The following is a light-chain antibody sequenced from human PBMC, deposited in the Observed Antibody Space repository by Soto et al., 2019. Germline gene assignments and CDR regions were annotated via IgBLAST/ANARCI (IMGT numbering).Light chain of an antibody. J-gene: IGLJ1*01. CDR3: SSCTTSSTLDV. CDR2: EVS. V-gene: IGLV2-14*01. CDR1: NSDVGDYNY. Sequence: QSALTQPASVSGSPGQSITISCTGTNSDVGDYNYVSWYQQHPGKAPKLMIYEVSNRPSGVSNRFSGSKSGNTASLTISGLQAEDAADYYCSSCTTSSTLDVFGTGTKLTVL.